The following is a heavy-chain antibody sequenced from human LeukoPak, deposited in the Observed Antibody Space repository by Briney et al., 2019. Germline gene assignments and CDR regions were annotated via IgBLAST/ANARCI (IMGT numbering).Heavy chain of an antibody. J-gene: IGHJ4*02. CDR1: GFTFSSYE. Sequence: GGSLRLSCAASGFTFSSYEMNWVRQAPGKGLEWVSYISGSGSTIYYTDSVKGRFTISGDNAKNSLYLQMNSLRAEDTAIYYCVRDPGITGTSYWGQGTLVTVSS. CDR3: VRDPGITGTSY. CDR2: ISGSGSTI. D-gene: IGHD1-20*01. V-gene: IGHV3-48*03.